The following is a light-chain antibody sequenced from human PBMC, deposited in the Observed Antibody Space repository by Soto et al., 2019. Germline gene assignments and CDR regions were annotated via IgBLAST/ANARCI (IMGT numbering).Light chain of an antibody. CDR3: QVWDSSSDHWV. J-gene: IGLJ3*02. CDR1: NIGGKS. Sequence: SYELTQPPSVSVAPGQTARITCGGNNIGGKSVHWYQQKPGQAPVLVVYDDTGRPSGIPERFSGSSSGNTATLTISRVEAGDEADYYCQVWDSSSDHWVFGGGTKVTVL. V-gene: IGLV3-21*02. CDR2: DDT.